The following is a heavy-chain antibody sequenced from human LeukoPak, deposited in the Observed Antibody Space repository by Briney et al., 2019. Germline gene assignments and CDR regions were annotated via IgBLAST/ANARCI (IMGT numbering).Heavy chain of an antibody. V-gene: IGHV4-59*01. CDR2: IYYSGST. CDR1: GGSISSYY. D-gene: IGHD6-13*01. J-gene: IGHJ4*02. Sequence: PSETLSLTCSVSGGSISSYYWAWVRQPPGKGLEWIWYIYYSGSTNYNPSLKSRVTISVDTSKNQFSLKLSSVTAADTAVYYCARGSIAAAGRLFDYWGQGTLVTVSS. CDR3: ARGSIAAAGRLFDY.